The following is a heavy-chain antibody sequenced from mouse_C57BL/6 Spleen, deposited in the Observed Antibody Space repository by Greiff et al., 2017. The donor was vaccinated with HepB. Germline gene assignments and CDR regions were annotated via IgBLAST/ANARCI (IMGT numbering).Heavy chain of an antibody. CDR3: VRQTTVVPYWYFDV. J-gene: IGHJ1*03. CDR1: GFSFNTYA. V-gene: IGHV10-1*01. Sequence: EVQGVESGGGLVQPKGSLKLSCAASGFSFNTYAMNWVRQAPGKGLEWVARIRSKSNNYATYYADSVKDRFTISRDDSESMLYLQMNNLKTEDTAMYYCVRQTTVVPYWYFDVWGTGTTVTVSS. CDR2: IRSKSNNYAT. D-gene: IGHD1-1*01.